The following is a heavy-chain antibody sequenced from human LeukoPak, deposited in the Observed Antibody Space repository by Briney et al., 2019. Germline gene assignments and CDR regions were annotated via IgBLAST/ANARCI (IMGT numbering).Heavy chain of an antibody. D-gene: IGHD3-22*01. CDR3: ARRFAYDSRGYYSSTPSLDAIDI. V-gene: IGHV4-39*01. CDR1: GGSITSSSYY. CDR2: IYYSGST. J-gene: IGHJ3*02. Sequence: SETLSLTCTVSGGSITSSSYYWGRIRQPPGKGLEWIGSIYYSGSTYYNPSLKSRVTISVDTSKNQFSLKLSSVTAADTAVYYCARRFAYDSRGYYSSTPSLDAIDIWGQGTMVTVSS.